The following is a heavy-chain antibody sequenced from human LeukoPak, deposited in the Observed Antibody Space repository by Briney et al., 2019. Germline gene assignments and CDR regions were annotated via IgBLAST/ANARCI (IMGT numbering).Heavy chain of an antibody. CDR3: ARGRKYTSGYRVTELGSGYSDY. J-gene: IGHJ4*02. CDR1: GYSISSAYY. D-gene: IGHD5-18*01. Sequence: PSETLSLTCSVSGYSISSAYYWGWIRQPPGKGLEWIGTMYHIGSTNYNPSLKSRVTISVDTPKNQFSLNLRYVTAADTAVYYCARGRKYTSGYRVTELGSGYSDYWGQGTLVTVSS. CDR2: MYHIGST. V-gene: IGHV4-38-2*02.